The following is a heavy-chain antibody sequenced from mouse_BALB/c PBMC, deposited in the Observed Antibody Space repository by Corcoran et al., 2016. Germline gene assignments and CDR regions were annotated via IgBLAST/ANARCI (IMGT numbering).Heavy chain of an antibody. CDR3: AITTVVATDY. J-gene: IGHJ4*01. Sequence: EVQLQQSGAELVKPGASVKLSCTASGFNIKDTYMHWVKQRPEQGLEWIGRIDPANGNTKYDPKFQGKATITADTSSNTSYLQLSSLTSEDTAVYYCAITTVVATDYWGQGTSVTVSS. CDR2: IDPANGNT. V-gene: IGHV14-3*02. D-gene: IGHD1-1*01. CDR1: GFNIKDTY.